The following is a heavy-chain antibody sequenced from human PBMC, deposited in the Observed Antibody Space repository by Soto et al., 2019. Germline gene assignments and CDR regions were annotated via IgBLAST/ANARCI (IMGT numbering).Heavy chain of an antibody. CDR3: AREAYNNLYFDL. D-gene: IGHD2-21*01. CDR1: GFTFSNYA. Sequence: GGSLRLSCAASGFTFSNYAMHWVRQAPGKGLEWAAVTSHDASNKYYAASVKGRFTISRDNSKNTLFLQMNSLRTEDTAVYYCAREAYNNLYFDLWGRGTLVTVSS. CDR2: TSHDASNK. V-gene: IGHV3-30-3*01. J-gene: IGHJ2*01.